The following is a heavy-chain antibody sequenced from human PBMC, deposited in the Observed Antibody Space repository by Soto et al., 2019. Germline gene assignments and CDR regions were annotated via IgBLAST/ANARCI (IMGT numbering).Heavy chain of an antibody. V-gene: IGHV4-39*01. CDR2: IYYIGNT. Sequence: QLQLQESGSGLVKPSETLSLTCTVSNGSISSRSSYWGWIRQTPGKGLEWIGSIYYIGNTYYNPSLKSRVTISIDTSKTQFSLKLNSVTAADTAVYFCGGQDYGAKGYNFENWGQGTQVTVSS. CDR3: GGQDYGAKGYNFEN. J-gene: IGHJ4*02. D-gene: IGHD4-17*01. CDR1: NGSISSRSSY.